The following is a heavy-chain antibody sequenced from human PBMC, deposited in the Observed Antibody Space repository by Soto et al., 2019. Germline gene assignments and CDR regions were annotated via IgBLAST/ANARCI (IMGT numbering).Heavy chain of an antibody. CDR1: GGSISSGDYY. D-gene: IGHD2-2*01. Sequence: SETLSLTCTVSGGSISSGDYYWSWIRQPPGKGLEWIGYIYYSGSTNYNPSLKSRVTISVDTSKNQFSLKLSSVTAADTAVYYCARDREDIVLVPAPSPSGYYYGMDVWGQGTTVTVSS. V-gene: IGHV4-61*08. J-gene: IGHJ6*02. CDR3: ARDREDIVLVPAPSPSGYYYGMDV. CDR2: IYYSGST.